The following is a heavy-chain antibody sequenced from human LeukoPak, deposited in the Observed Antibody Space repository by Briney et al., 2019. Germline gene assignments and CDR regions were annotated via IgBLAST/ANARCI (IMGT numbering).Heavy chain of an antibody. CDR3: ASNWNAGAFDI. V-gene: IGHV4-30-4*08. CDR2: IYYSGST. D-gene: IGHD1-1*01. Sequence: PSETLSLTCTVSGGSISSGDYYWSWIRQPPGKGLEWIGYIYYSGSTYYNPSLKSRATISVDTSKNQFSLKLSSVTAADTAVYYCASNWNAGAFDIWGQGTMVTVSS. J-gene: IGHJ3*02. CDR1: GGSISSGDYY.